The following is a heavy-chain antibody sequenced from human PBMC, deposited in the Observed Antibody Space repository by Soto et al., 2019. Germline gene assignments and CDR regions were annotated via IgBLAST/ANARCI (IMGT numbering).Heavy chain of an antibody. D-gene: IGHD2-15*01. Sequence: EVRLLESGGGLVEPGGSLRLSCTGSGFNFETYGMTWVRQAPGKGLEWVSGISGSGDSTYFADSVKGRFTISRDNAKKTVYLQLSSLRAEDTATYYWAKGPYVGWYCSCGYWTIASWGQGTLFIVSS. CDR2: ISGSGDST. V-gene: IGHV3-23*01. CDR3: AKGPYVGWYCSCGYWTIAS. J-gene: IGHJ5*02. CDR1: GFNFETYG.